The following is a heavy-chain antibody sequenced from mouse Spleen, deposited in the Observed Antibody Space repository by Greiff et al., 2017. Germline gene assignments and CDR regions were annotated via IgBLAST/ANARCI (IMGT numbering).Heavy chain of an antibody. D-gene: IGHD2-3*01. CDR2: IWRGGST. J-gene: IGHJ4*01. Sequence: VKLQQSGPGLVQPSQSLSITCTVSGFSLTSYGVHWVRQSPGKGLEWLGVIWRGGSTDYNAAFMSRLSITKDNSKSQVFFKMNSLQADDTAIYYCAKSSYDGIYYYAMDYWGQGTSVTVSS. V-gene: IGHV2-5*01. CDR3: AKSSYDGIYYYAMDY. CDR1: GFSLTSYG.